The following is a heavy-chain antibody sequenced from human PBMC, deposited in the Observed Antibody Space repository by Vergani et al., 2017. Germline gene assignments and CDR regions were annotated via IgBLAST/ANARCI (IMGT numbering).Heavy chain of an antibody. CDR3: VRQGLDYYYYYMDV. J-gene: IGHJ6*03. V-gene: IGHV3-74*01. D-gene: IGHD2-21*01. CDR2: INGDGSST. Sequence: EVQLVESGGGLVQPGGSLRLSCAVSGFTFSSYWMHWVRQDPGKGLVWVSRINGDGSSTTYAGSVEGRFTISRDNAKNTLYLHMNSLRAEDTAVYYCVRQGLDYYYYYMDVWGKGP. CDR1: GFTFSSYW.